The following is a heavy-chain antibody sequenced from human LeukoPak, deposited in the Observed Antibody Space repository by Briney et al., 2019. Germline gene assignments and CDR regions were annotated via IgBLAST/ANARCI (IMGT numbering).Heavy chain of an antibody. Sequence: GGSLRLSCAASGFTFSSYGMSWVRQAPGKGLEWVSAISGSGGSTYYADSVKGRFTISRDNSKNTLYLQMNSLRAEDTAVYYCAKDQEAVLWFGELLRDYYYYYMDVWGKGTTVTISS. CDR3: AKDQEAVLWFGELLRDYYYYYMDV. CDR1: GFTFSSYG. D-gene: IGHD3-10*01. J-gene: IGHJ6*03. V-gene: IGHV3-23*01. CDR2: ISGSGGST.